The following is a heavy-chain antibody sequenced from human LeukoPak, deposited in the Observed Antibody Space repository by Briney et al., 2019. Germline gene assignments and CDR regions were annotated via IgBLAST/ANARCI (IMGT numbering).Heavy chain of an antibody. CDR1: GASMSSFY. CDR3: ARGWPDYYSMDI. V-gene: IGHV4-59*01. J-gene: IGHJ6*02. D-gene: IGHD2-15*01. CDR2: IYYSGTT. Sequence: SETLSLTCTVSGASMSSFYWSWTRQPPGKRLEWIGYIYYSGTTSYNPSLKGRVTISIDTSNNHFSLKVRSVTAGDTAMYYCARGWPDYYSMDIWGPGTTVTVSS.